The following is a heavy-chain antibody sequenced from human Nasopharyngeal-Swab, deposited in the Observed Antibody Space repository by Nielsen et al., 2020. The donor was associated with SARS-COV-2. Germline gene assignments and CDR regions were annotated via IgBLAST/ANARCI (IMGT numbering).Heavy chain of an antibody. CDR2: IKSDGSSI. CDR1: GFTFSSYW. CDR3: ARGRGSSTSMIGY. V-gene: IGHV3-74*01. Sequence: GESLKISCAASGFTFSSYWMHWVRQAPGKGLVWVARIKSDGSSISYADSVKGRFTISTDNAKSTLYLEMNSLRAEDTAVYYCARGRGSSTSMIGYWGQGTLVTVSS. J-gene: IGHJ4*02. D-gene: IGHD2/OR15-2a*01.